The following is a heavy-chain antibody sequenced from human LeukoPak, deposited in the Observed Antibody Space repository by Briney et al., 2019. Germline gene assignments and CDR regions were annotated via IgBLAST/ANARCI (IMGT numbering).Heavy chain of an antibody. Sequence: GASVRVSCKASGYTFTSHGVSWVRQAPGQGLEWMGWISAYNGNTNYAQKLQGRVTMTTDTSTSTAYMELRGLRSDDTAVYYCAREVATPYYYGSGSQNWFDPWGQGTLVTVSS. V-gene: IGHV1-18*01. CDR3: AREVATPYYYGSGSQNWFDP. CDR2: ISAYNGNT. D-gene: IGHD3-10*01. CDR1: GYTFTSHG. J-gene: IGHJ5*02.